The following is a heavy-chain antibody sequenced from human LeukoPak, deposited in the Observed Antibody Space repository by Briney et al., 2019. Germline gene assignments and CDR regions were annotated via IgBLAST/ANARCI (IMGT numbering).Heavy chain of an antibody. CDR1: RYSNRHYFY. D-gene: IGHD2/OR15-2a*01. CDR3: AKSGNSGIHRLCDP. V-gene: IGHV4-38-2*01. J-gene: IGHJ5*02. Sequence: PSETLPLTFLVCRYSNRHYFYWVWVRQPPGKGLEWIGNNYHSGGSYYNPSLKSRVTILVDTSKNQFSLKLSSVTGADTAVYYCAKSGNSGIHRLCDPWGQGNLVTVSS. CDR2: NYHSGGS.